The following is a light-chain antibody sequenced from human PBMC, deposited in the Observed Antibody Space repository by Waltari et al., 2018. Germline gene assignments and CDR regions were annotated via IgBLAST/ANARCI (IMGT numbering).Light chain of an antibody. V-gene: IGLV2-8*01. Sequence: QSALTQPPSASGSPGQSVTISCTGTSSDIGGYKYVSWYRQHPGKGPKLLIYEVSKRPSGIPNSFTGSKSRNTASLTVAGLQAEDEADYYCSSYAGSNNLVFGTGTKVTVL. CDR1: SSDIGGYKY. CDR3: SSYAGSNNLV. J-gene: IGLJ1*01. CDR2: EVS.